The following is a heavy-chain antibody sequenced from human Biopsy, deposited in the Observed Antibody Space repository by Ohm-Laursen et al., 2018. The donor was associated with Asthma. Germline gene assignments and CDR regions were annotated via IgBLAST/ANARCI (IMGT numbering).Heavy chain of an antibody. V-gene: IGHV1-2*04. CDR3: ARATYSDSIDS. D-gene: IGHD1-26*01. J-gene: IGHJ4*02. CDR1: GFPFNAYD. Sequence: ASVKVSCKTSGFPFNAYDIHWVRQAPGQGLEWMGWISLNTGDTNLAQKFRGWVTMTRDTSISTAYMVLSGLKSDDTAVYYCARATYSDSIDSWGQGTLVAVSS. CDR2: ISLNTGDT.